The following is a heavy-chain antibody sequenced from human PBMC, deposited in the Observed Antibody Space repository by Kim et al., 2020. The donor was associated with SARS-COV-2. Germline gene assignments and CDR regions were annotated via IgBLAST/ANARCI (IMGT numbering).Heavy chain of an antibody. J-gene: IGHJ4*02. CDR2: ISYDGSNK. V-gene: IGHV3-30*04. D-gene: IGHD3-22*01. CDR1: GFTFSIYA. CDR3: ARDANYYDSSGYLGWADY. Sequence: GGSLRLSCAASGFTFSIYAIHWVRQAPGKGLEWVALISYDGSNKYYADSVKGRFTISRDNSKNTLYLQMNSLRAEDTAVYYCARDANYYDSSGYLGWADYWGQGTLVTVSS.